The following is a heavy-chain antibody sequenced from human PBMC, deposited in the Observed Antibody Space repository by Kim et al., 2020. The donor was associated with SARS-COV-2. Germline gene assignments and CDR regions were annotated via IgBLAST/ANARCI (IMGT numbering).Heavy chain of an antibody. D-gene: IGHD4-17*01. CDR3: ARDHYYGGNSAFDI. J-gene: IGHJ3*02. V-gene: IGHV1-18*01. Sequence: KLQGRVTMTTDTSTSTAYMELRSLRSDDTAVYYCARDHYYGGNSAFDIWGQGTMVTVSS.